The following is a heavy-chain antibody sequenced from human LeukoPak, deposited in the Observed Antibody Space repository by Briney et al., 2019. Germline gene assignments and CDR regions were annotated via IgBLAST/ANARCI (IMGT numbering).Heavy chain of an antibody. CDR3: AESAESTVYYFDY. CDR1: GFTFSSYA. CDR2: VSGSGGST. J-gene: IGHJ4*02. D-gene: IGHD1-1*01. V-gene: IGHV3-23*01. Sequence: GGSLRLSCAASGFTFSSYAMSWVRQAPGKGLEWVSTVSGSGGSTYYAGSVKGRFTISRDSSKNTLYLQMNSLRAEDTAVYYCAESAESTVYYFDYWGQGTLVTVSS.